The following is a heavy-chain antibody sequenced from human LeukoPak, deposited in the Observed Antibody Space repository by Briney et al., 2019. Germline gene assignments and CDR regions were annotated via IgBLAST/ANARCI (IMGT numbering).Heavy chain of an antibody. CDR2: IYYSGST. V-gene: IGHV4-59*08. CDR3: ARAKWPTVHFDY. D-gene: IGHD4-17*01. J-gene: IGHJ4*02. CDR1: GGSISSYY. Sequence: SETLSLTCSISGGSISSYYWSWIRQPPGKGLEWIGYIYYSGSTNYNPSLKSRVTISIDTSKNQFSLKLSSVTAADTAVYYCARAKWPTVHFDYWGQGTLVTVSS.